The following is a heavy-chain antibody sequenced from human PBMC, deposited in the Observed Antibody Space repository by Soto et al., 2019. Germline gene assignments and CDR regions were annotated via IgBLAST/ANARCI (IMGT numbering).Heavy chain of an antibody. CDR3: ARDGLRQYAFDI. V-gene: IGHV3-64*01. Sequence: EVQLVESGGGLVQPGGSLRLSCAASGFTFSSYAMHWVRQAPGKGLEYVSAISSNGGSTHYANSVKGRFTISRDNSKNTLYLQMGSLRAEEMAVYYCARDGLRQYAFDIWGQGTMVTVSS. D-gene: IGHD4-17*01. CDR2: ISSNGGST. CDR1: GFTFSSYA. J-gene: IGHJ3*02.